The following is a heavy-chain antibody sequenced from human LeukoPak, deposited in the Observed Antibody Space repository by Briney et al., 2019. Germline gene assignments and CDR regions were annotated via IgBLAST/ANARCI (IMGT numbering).Heavy chain of an antibody. Sequence: SETLSLTCTVSGGSISSSSYYWGWIRQPPGKGLVWIGSIYYSGSTYYNPSLKSRVTISVDTSKNQFSLKLSSVTAADTAVYYCARGRRDGYNMDAFDIWGQGTMVTVSS. D-gene: IGHD5-24*01. CDR1: GGSISSSSYY. V-gene: IGHV4-39*07. CDR2: IYYSGST. J-gene: IGHJ3*02. CDR3: ARGRRDGYNMDAFDI.